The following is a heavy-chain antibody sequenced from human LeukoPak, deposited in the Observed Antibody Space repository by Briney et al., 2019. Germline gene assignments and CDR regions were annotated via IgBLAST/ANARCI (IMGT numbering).Heavy chain of an antibody. CDR3: AKDRYPTAVTTNGMDV. J-gene: IGHJ6*02. Sequence: GGSLRLSCAGSGFTFSSYGIHWVRQAPGKGLEWVAKILYDGARIYYADSVKGRFTVSRDSSKNTLNLQMNSLRSEGTAVYYCAKDRYPTAVTTNGMDVWGQGTTVTVSS. CDR1: GFTFSSYG. CDR2: ILYDGARI. D-gene: IGHD4-17*01. V-gene: IGHV3-30*02.